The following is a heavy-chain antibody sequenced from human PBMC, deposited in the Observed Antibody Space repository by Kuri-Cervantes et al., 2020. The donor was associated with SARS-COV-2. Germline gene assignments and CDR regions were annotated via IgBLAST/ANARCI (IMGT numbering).Heavy chain of an antibody. J-gene: IGHJ4*02. V-gene: IGHV4-39*01. D-gene: IGHD2-15*01. Sequence: SETLSLTCTVSGGSISSSSYYWGWIRQPPGKGLEWIGSIYYSGSTYHNPSLKSRVTISVDTSKNQFSLKLSSVTAADTAVYYCARQSVVASDDWGQGTPVTVSS. CDR3: ARQSVVASDD. CDR2: IYYSGST. CDR1: GGSISSSSYY.